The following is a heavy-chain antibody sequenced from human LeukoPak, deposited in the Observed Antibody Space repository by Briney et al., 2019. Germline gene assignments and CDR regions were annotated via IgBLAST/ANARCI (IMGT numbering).Heavy chain of an antibody. CDR2: ISGSGGST. CDR3: AKERGYYYDTSGCFDY. CDR1: GFTFSSYA. Sequence: GGSLRLSCAASGFTFSSYAMSWVRQAPGKGLEWVSAISGSGGSTYYSDSVKGRFTISRDNSKNTLYLHMSSLRAEDTAVYYCAKERGYYYDTSGCFDYWGQGTLVTVSS. V-gene: IGHV3-23*01. J-gene: IGHJ4*02. D-gene: IGHD3-22*01.